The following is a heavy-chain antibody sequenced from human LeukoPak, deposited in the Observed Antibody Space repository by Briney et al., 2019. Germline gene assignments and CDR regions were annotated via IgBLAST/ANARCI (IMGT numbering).Heavy chain of an antibody. D-gene: IGHD3-3*01. CDR2: IYYSGST. J-gene: IGHJ6*02. V-gene: IGHV4-59*06. CDR1: GFTFSSYS. CDR3: ARGPRGLRFLEWLPVGGMDV. Sequence: PGGSLRLSCAASGFTFSSYSMNWVRQAPGKGLEWIGYIYYSGSTYYNPSLKSRVTISVDTSKNQFSLKLSSVTAADTAVYYCARGPRGLRFLEWLPVGGMDVWGQGTTVTVSS.